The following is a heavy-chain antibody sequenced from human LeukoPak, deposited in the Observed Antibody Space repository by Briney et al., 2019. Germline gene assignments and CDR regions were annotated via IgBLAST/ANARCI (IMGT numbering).Heavy chain of an antibody. V-gene: IGHV1-69*01. D-gene: IGHD3-3*01. CDR3: ARGGYDFWSDWNRYNWFDP. J-gene: IGHJ5*02. CDR1: GGTFSSYA. Sequence: GSSVKVSCKASGGTFSSYAISWVRQAPGQGLEWMGGIIPIFGTANYAQKFQGRVTITADESTSTAYMELSSLRSEDTAVYYCARGGYDFWSDWNRYNWFDPWGQGTLVTVSS. CDR2: IIPIFGTA.